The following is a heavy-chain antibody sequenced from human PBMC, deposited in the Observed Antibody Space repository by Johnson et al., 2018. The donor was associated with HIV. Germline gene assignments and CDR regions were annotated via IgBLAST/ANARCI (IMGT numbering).Heavy chain of an antibody. Sequence: QMQLVESGGGVVRPGGSLRLSCAASGFTFDDYGMSWVRQAPGKGLEWVAVISYDGSNKYYADSVKGRFTISRDNSKNTLYLQMNSLRAEDTAVYYCASTSSGWFYAFDIWGQGTMVTVSS. CDR2: ISYDGSNK. CDR1: GFTFDDYG. V-gene: IGHV3-30*03. CDR3: ASTSSGWFYAFDI. D-gene: IGHD6-19*01. J-gene: IGHJ3*02.